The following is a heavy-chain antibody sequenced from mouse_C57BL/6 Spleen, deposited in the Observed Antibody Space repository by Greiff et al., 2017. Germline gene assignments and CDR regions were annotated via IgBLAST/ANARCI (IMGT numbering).Heavy chain of an antibody. CDR2: ISYDGSN. D-gene: IGHD2-1*01. CDR1: GYSITSGYY. J-gene: IGHJ3*01. V-gene: IGHV3-6*01. CDR3: AGDGNYEGPWFAY. Sequence: EVQLQQSGPGLVKPSQSLSLTCSVTGYSITSGYYWNWIRQFPGNKLEWMGYISYDGSNNYNPSLKNRISITRDTSKNQFFLKLNSVTTEDTATYYCAGDGNYEGPWFAYWGQGTLVTVSA.